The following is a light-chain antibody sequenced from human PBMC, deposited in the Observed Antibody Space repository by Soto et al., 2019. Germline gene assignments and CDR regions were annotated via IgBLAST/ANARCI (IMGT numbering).Light chain of an antibody. J-gene: IGLJ3*02. Sequence: QSAPTQSPSASGSPGQSVTISCTGTSSDVGNYKDVSWYQQHPGKAPKLMIYEVSKRPSGVPDRFAGSKSGNTASLTVSGLQVEDEADYYWSSYAGSNLWVFGGGTKLTVL. CDR2: EVS. CDR3: SSYAGSNLWV. V-gene: IGLV2-8*01. CDR1: SSDVGNYKD.